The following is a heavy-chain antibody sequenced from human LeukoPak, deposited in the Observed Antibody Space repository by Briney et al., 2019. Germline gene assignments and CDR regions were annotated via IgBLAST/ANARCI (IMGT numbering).Heavy chain of an antibody. V-gene: IGHV1-18*04. J-gene: IGHJ4*02. D-gene: IGHD3-9*01. CDR3: ARDGKVLRYFDWLSREFGYFDY. CDR2: INPYNGNT. Sequence: ASVTVSFKASGYTFTGYYMHWVRQAPGQGLEWMGLINPYNGNTNYAQKLQGRVTMTTDTSTSTAYMELRSLRSGDTAVYYCARDGKVLRYFDWLSREFGYFDYWGQGTLVTVSS. CDR1: GYTFTGYY.